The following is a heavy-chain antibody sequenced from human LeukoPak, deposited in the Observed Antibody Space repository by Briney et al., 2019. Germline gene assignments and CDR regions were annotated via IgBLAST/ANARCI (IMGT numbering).Heavy chain of an antibody. Sequence: ASVKVSCKASGYTFTSYDINWVRQATGQGLEWMGWMNPNSGNTGYAQKFQGRVTITRNTSISTAYMELSSLRSEDTAVYYCARRRSGWYGSFDPWGQGTLVTVSS. CDR2: MNPNSGNT. CDR1: GYTFTSYD. J-gene: IGHJ5*02. V-gene: IGHV1-8*03. D-gene: IGHD6-19*01. CDR3: ARRRSGWYGSFDP.